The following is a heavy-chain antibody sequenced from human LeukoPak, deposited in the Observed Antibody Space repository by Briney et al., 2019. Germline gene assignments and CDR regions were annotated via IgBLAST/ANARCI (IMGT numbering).Heavy chain of an antibody. CDR1: GVSISRYY. D-gene: IGHD1-26*01. CDR3: ARGQKESGSYLFDS. CDR2: IYSSGST. Sequence: KPSETLSLTCTVSGVSISRYYWIWIRQPAGKGLEGIGRIYSSGSTNYNPSLKRRVTMSVDPSKTQFSLKLSSVTAADTAVYYGARGQKESGSYLFDSWGQGTLVTVSS. V-gene: IGHV4-4*07. J-gene: IGHJ4*02.